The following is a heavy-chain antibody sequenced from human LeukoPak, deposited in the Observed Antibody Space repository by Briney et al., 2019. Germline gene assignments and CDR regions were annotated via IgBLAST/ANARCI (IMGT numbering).Heavy chain of an antibody. J-gene: IGHJ4*02. V-gene: IGHV3-30-3*01. D-gene: IGHD2-8*01. CDR3: AGDTNGY. CDR2: IAHDGSNK. CDR1: GFTFSTYA. Sequence: GGSLRLSCAASGFTFSTYAMHWVRQAPGKGLEWVAAIAHDGSNKNYADSVKGRFTISRDNSKNTLCLQMSSLRPEDTAVYYCAGDTNGYWGQGTLVTVSS.